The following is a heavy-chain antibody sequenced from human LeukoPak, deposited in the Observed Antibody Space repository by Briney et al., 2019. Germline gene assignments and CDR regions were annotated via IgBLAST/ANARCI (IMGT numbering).Heavy chain of an antibody. V-gene: IGHV4-61*01. CDR1: GYSISSSYY. CDR3: ARGAAVAGTLEI. Sequence: SSETLSLTCTVSGYSISSSYYWSWIRQPPGKGLEWIGYIYYSGSTNYNPSLKSRVTISVDASKNQFSLKLSSVTAADTAVYYCARGAAVAGTLEIWGQGTLVTVSS. D-gene: IGHD6-19*01. CDR2: IYYSGST. J-gene: IGHJ4*02.